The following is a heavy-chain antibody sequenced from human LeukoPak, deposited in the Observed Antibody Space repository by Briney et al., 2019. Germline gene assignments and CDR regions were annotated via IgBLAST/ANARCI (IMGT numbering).Heavy chain of an antibody. J-gene: IGHJ3*02. Sequence: GGSLRLSCAASGFTFSSYWMHWVRQAPGKGLVWVSRISTDGSSTNSADSVKGRFTISRDNAKNTLYLQMNSLRAEDTAVYYCVREYSSSPGRAFAIWGQGTMVTVSP. CDR2: ISTDGSST. V-gene: IGHV3-74*01. D-gene: IGHD6-6*01. CDR1: GFTFSSYW. CDR3: VREYSSSPGRAFAI.